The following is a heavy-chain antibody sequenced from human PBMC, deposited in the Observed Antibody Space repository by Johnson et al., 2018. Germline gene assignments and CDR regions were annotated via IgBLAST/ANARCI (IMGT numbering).Heavy chain of an antibody. CDR1: GYTFTSYG. V-gene: IGHV1-18*01. CDR2: ISAFNANT. D-gene: IGHD7-27*01. J-gene: IGHJ3*02. CDR3: ARDTNWGQHDAFDI. Sequence: QVQLQECGAEVKKPGASVKVSCKASGYTFTSYGISWVRQAPGQGLEWMGWISAFNANTKYAQKLQGRVTMTTDTSTSTAYMELRSLRSDDTAVYYCARDTNWGQHDAFDIWGQGTMVTVSS.